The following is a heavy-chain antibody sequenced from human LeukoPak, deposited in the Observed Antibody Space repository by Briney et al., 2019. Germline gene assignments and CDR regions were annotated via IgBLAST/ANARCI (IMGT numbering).Heavy chain of an antibody. CDR3: SRAYSTGWLGINDY. V-gene: IGHV3-49*04. CDR1: GFTFNNAW. Sequence: PGGSLRLSCVASGFTFNNAWMNWVRQAPGKGLEWVGFIRNKANGGTADYAASVKGRFTISRDDSKTIAYLQMNSLKIEDTAVYYCSRAYSTGWLGINDYWSQGAQVTVSS. CDR2: IRNKANGGTA. J-gene: IGHJ4*02. D-gene: IGHD6-19*01.